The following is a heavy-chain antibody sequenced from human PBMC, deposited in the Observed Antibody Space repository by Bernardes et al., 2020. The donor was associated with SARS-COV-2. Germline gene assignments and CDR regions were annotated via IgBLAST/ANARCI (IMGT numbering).Heavy chain of an antibody. CDR2: ITSTSNYI. V-gene: IGHV3-21*01. CDR3: ARDFAQLEV. Sequence: GGSLRLSCAASGFTFSNYNMNWIRQAPGKGLEWVASITSTSNYIYYADSVKGRFTISRDDAKNSLSLQMNSLGAEDTAMYYCARDFAQLEVWGQGTLVTVSS. J-gene: IGHJ4*02. D-gene: IGHD6-13*01. CDR1: GFTFSNYN.